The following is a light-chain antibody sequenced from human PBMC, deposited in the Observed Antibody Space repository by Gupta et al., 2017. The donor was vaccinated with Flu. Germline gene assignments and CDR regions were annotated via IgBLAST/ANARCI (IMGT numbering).Light chain of an antibody. Sequence: EALLPLSPGTLSLSPGERATLSCRASQSVSSSYLAWYQQKPGQAPRLLIYGASSRATGIPDRFSGSGSGTDFTLTISRLEPEDFAVYYCQQYGSSPPYSFGQGTKLEIK. CDR1: QSVSSSY. CDR2: GAS. V-gene: IGKV3-20*01. CDR3: QQYGSSPPYS. J-gene: IGKJ2*03.